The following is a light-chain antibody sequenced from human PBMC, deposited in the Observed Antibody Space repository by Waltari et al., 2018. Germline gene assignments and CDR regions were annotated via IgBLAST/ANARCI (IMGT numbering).Light chain of an antibody. CDR2: EAT. CDR1: RSDIGAYTF. CDR3: CSYVGGSRVL. Sequence: QSVLTQPASVSGSPGQSITISCPGTRSDIGAYTFVSWFQQLPDQAPRRLISEATKRPSGVSYRFSGSKSGNTASLSISDLQAEDEADYYCCSYVGGSRVLFGGGTKLTV. J-gene: IGLJ2*01. V-gene: IGLV2-23*01.